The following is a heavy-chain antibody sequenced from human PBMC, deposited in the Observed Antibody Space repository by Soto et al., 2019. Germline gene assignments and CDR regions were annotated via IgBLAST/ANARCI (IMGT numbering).Heavy chain of an antibody. CDR1: GGTFSSYA. D-gene: IGHD3-3*01. J-gene: IGHJ3*02. CDR2: IIPIFGTA. Sequence: QVQLVQSGAEVKKPGSSVKVSCKASGGTFSSYAISWVRQAPGQGLEWMGGIIPIFGTANYAQKFQGRVTITADESTSTAYMELSSLRSEDTSVYSCARDLGLRITIFGVVTGAFDIWGQGTMVTVSS. V-gene: IGHV1-69*01. CDR3: ARDLGLRITIFGVVTGAFDI.